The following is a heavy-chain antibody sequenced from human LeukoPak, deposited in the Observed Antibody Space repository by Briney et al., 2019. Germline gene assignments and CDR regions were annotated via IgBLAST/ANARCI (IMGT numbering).Heavy chain of an antibody. Sequence: SETLSLTCAVYGGSFSGYYWSWIRQPPGKGLEWIGEINHSGSTNYNPSLKSRVTISVDTSKNQFSLKLSSVTAADTAVYYCARGNLCSSTSCYRNWFDPWGQGTLVTVSS. J-gene: IGHJ5*02. D-gene: IGHD2-2*01. CDR3: ARGNLCSSTSCYRNWFDP. V-gene: IGHV4-34*01. CDR1: GGSFSGYY. CDR2: INHSGST.